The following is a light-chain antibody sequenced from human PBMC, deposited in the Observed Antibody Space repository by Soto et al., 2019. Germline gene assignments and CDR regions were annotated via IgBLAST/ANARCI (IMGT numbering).Light chain of an antibody. J-gene: IGKJ4*01. V-gene: IGKV1-9*01. CDR1: QGMSTY. CDR3: QQLNGYQLA. CDR2: SAS. Sequence: DIQLTQSPSFLSASVGDTGTITCRASQGMSTYLAWYQQKPGKVPKLLIRSASTLQSGVPPRFSGGGSGTEFTLTISTLQPDDSCIYYCQQLNGYQLAFGGGTNVEIK.